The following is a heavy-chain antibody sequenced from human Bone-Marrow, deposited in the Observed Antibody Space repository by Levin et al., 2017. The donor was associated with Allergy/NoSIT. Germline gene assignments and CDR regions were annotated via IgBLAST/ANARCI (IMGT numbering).Heavy chain of an antibody. CDR3: ARASSESGGSSDY. CDR1: GFTFSSYG. D-gene: IGHD2-15*01. V-gene: IGHV3-33*01. CDR2: IWYDGSNK. J-gene: IGHJ4*02. Sequence: GESLKISCAASGFTFSSYGMHWVRQAPGKGLEWVAVIWYDGSNKYYADSVKGRFTISRDNSKNTLYLQMNSLRAEDTAVYYCARASSESGGSSDYWGQGTLVTVSS.